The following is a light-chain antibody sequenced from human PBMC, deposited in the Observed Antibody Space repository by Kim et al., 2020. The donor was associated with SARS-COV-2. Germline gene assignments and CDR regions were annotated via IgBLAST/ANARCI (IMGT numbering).Light chain of an antibody. CDR3: QQYNNWASYT. CDR2: GAS. Sequence: EMVMTQSPATLSVSPGERATLSCRASQSVSSNLAWYQEKPGQAPRLLIYGASTRATGIPARFSGSGSGTEFTLTISSLQSEDFAVYYCQQYNNWASYTFGQGTKLEI. CDR1: QSVSSN. V-gene: IGKV3-15*01. J-gene: IGKJ2*01.